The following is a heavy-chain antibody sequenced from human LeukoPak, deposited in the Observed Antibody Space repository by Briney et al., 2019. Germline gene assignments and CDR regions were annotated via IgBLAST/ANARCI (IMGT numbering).Heavy chain of an antibody. CDR2: ISGSGGST. D-gene: IGHD7-27*01. Sequence: PGGSLRLSCVASGFTFSTHSMNWVRQAPGKGLEWVSAISGSGGSTYYADSVKGRFTISRDNSKNTLYLQMNSLRAEDTAVYYCAKEELGHWYLDLWGRGTLVTVSS. CDR1: GFTFSTHS. CDR3: AKEELGHWYLDL. V-gene: IGHV3-23*01. J-gene: IGHJ2*01.